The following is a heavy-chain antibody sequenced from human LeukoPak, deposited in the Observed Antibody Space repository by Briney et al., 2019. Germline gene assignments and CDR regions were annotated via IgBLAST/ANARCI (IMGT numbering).Heavy chain of an antibody. CDR2: TYYRSKWYN. CDR1: GDSVSSNSAA. J-gene: IGHJ6*02. Sequence: SQTLSLTCAISGDSVSSNSAAWNWIRQSPSRGLEWLGRTYYRSKWYNDYAVSVKSRITINPDTSKNQFSLQLNSVTPEDTAVYYCARADGYSYGAWFARYYYYGMDVWGQGTTVTVSS. CDR3: ARADGYSYGAWFARYYYYGMDV. V-gene: IGHV6-1*01. D-gene: IGHD5-18*01.